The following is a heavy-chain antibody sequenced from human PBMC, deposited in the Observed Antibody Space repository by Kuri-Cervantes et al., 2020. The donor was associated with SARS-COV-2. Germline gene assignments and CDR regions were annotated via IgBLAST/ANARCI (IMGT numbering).Heavy chain of an antibody. CDR2: INPSGGST. D-gene: IGHD3-10*01. V-gene: IGHV1-46*01. CDR3: GGWFGESPADY. Sequence: ASVKVSCKASGYTFTSYYMHWVRQAPGQGLEWMGIINPSGGSTSYAQKFQGRVTMTRDTSTSTAYMELSSLRSEDTAVYYCGGWFGESPADYWGQGTLVTVSS. CDR1: GYTFTSYY. J-gene: IGHJ4*02.